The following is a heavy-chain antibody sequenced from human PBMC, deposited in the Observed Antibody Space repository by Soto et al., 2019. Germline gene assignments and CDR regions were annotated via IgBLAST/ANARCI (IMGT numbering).Heavy chain of an antibody. CDR3: ARSLQGPGAFDI. CDR2: INSDGSST. V-gene: IGHV3-74*01. CDR1: GFTFSSYW. Sequence: GGSLRLSCAASGFTFSSYWMHWVRQAPGKGLVWVSRINSDGSSTSYADSVKDRFTISRDNAKNTLYLQMNSLRAEDTAVYYCARSLQGPGAFDIWGQGTMVTVSS. J-gene: IGHJ3*02.